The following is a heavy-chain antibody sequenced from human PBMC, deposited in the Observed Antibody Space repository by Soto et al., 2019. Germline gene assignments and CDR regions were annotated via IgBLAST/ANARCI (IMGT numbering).Heavy chain of an antibody. CDR3: ARDALGAFDL. Sequence: PSETLSVTCTVSVGSSSSYYSSWFRQPPGKGLEWIGYIYNSGITNYNPSLKIRVTISVDTSKNQLSLKVSSVTAADTAVYYCARDALGAFDLWGQGTMVTVSS. CDR2: IYNSGIT. V-gene: IGHV4-59*01. J-gene: IGHJ3*01. CDR1: VGSSSSYY.